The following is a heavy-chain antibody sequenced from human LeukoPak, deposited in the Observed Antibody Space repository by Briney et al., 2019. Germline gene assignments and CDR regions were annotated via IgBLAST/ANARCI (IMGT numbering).Heavy chain of an antibody. CDR1: GGSFSGYY. CDR2: INHSGST. Sequence: PSETLSLTCAVYGGSFSGYYWSWIRQPPGKGLEWIGEINHSGSTNYNPSLKSRVTISVDTSKNQFSLKLSSVTAADTAVYYCARLASQGYSYGYDYWGQGTLVSVSS. V-gene: IGHV4-34*01. D-gene: IGHD5-18*01. CDR3: ARLASQGYSYGYDY. J-gene: IGHJ4*02.